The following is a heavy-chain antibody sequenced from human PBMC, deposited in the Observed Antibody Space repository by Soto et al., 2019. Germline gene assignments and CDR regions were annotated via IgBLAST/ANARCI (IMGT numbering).Heavy chain of an antibody. Sequence: GESLKISRKSSGYNFTSYWISLVRQMPGKGLEWMGRTDPSDSYTNYSPSFQGHVTISADKSISTAYLQWSSLKASDADMYYCASLHCSGGSCYYYGMDVWGQGTTVTVSS. J-gene: IGHJ6*02. CDR2: TDPSDSYT. V-gene: IGHV5-10-1*01. D-gene: IGHD2-15*01. CDR3: ASLHCSGGSCYYYGMDV. CDR1: GYNFTSYW.